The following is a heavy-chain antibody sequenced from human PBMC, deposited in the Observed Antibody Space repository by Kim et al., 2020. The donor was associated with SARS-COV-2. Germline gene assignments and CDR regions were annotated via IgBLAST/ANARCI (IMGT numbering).Heavy chain of an antibody. V-gene: IGHV4-39*01. J-gene: IGHJ6*02. Sequence: SETLSLTCTVSGGSISSSSYYWGWIRQPPGKGLEWIGSIYDSGSTYYNPSLKSRVTISVDTSKNQFSLKLSSVTAADTALYYCARVNHGSEPYYYGMDVWGQGTPVTVSS. CDR1: GGSISSSSYY. CDR3: ARVNHGSEPYYYGMDV. CDR2: IYDSGST. D-gene: IGHD1-26*01.